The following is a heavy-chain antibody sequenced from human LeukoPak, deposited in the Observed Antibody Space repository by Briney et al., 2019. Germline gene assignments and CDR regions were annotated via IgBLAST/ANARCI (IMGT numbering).Heavy chain of an antibody. Sequence: SETLSLTCAVYGGSFSGYYWSWIRQPPGKGLEWIGEINHSGSTNYNPSLKSRATISVDTSKNQFSLKLSSVTAADTAVYYCARRRVRGVIQHIRNWFDPWGQGTLVTVSS. CDR2: INHSGST. V-gene: IGHV4-34*01. CDR1: GGSFSGYY. D-gene: IGHD3-10*01. CDR3: ARRRVRGVIQHIRNWFDP. J-gene: IGHJ5*02.